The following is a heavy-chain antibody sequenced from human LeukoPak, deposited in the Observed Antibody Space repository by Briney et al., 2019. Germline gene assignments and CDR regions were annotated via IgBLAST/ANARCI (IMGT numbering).Heavy chain of an antibody. D-gene: IGHD5-12*01. Sequence: PGGSLRLSCAGSGVTFSSYSMNWVRQAPGQGLEWVSSISSGGTYIYYADSVKGRFTISRDNTKNSLYLQMNSLRAEDTAVYYCARDRSGYSGYECQAYWGQGTLVTVSS. CDR1: GVTFSSYS. V-gene: IGHV3-21*01. CDR2: ISSGGTYI. J-gene: IGHJ4*02. CDR3: ARDRSGYSGYECQAY.